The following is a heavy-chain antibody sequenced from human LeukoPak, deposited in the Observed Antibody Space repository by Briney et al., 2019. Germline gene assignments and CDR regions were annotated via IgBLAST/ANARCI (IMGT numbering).Heavy chain of an antibody. V-gene: IGHV1-69*04. Sequence: GASVKVSCKVSGGTFSSYAISWVRQAPGQGLEGMGRIIPILGIANYAQKFQGRVTITADKSTSTAYMELSSLRSEDTAVYYCARDRKTRTIIWTAYYFDYWGQGTLVTVSS. D-gene: IGHD5-12*01. CDR3: ARDRKTRTIIWTAYYFDY. CDR1: GGTFSSYA. CDR2: IIPILGIA. J-gene: IGHJ4*02.